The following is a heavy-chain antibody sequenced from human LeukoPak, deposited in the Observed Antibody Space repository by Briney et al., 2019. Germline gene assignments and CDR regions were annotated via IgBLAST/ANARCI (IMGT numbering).Heavy chain of an antibody. CDR3: ARHGEYYYDSSGYYGYYGMDV. CDR1: GYSFTGYW. D-gene: IGHD3-22*01. Sequence: GESLKISCKGSGYSFTGYWIGWVRQMPGKGLEWMGIIYPYDSDTRYSPSFQGQVTISADKSISTAYLQWSSLKASDTAMYYCARHGEYYYDSSGYYGYYGMDVWGQGTTVTVSS. J-gene: IGHJ6*02. CDR2: IYPYDSDT. V-gene: IGHV5-51*01.